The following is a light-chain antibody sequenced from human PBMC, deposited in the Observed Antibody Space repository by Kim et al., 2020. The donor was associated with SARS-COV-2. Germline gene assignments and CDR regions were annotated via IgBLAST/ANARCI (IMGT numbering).Light chain of an antibody. Sequence: QSVLTQPPSASGTPGQTVTISCSGRRSNVGNNPVTWFQQVPGTAPKLLMSNDNQRPSGVPDRFSASKSGTSASLAISGLQSDDEAVYYCGSWDDSLSGRVFGGGTQLTVL. CDR3: GSWDDSLSGRV. CDR2: NDN. J-gene: IGLJ3*02. CDR1: RSNVGNNP. V-gene: IGLV1-44*01.